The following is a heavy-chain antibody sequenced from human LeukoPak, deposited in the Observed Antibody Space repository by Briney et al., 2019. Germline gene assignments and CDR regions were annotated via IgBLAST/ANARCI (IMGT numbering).Heavy chain of an antibody. D-gene: IGHD2-15*01. CDR3: ARDHCSGGSCYPTHYYYYGMDV. CDR2: ISSSSSYI. Sequence: GSLRLSCAASGFTFSSYSMNWVRQAPGKGLEWVSSISSSSSYIYYADSVKGRFTISRDNAKNSLYLQMNSLRAEDTAVYYCARDHCSGGSCYPTHYYYYGMDVWGQGTTVTVSS. CDR1: GFTFSSYS. J-gene: IGHJ6*02. V-gene: IGHV3-21*01.